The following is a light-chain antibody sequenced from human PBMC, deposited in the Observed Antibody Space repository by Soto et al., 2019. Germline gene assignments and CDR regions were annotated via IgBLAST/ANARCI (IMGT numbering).Light chain of an antibody. CDR3: QQRSNWPKT. CDR1: QSVSSY. CDR2: DAS. J-gene: IGKJ1*01. Sequence: EIVLTQSPATLSLSHGEGATLSSGASQSVSSYLAWYQQKPGQAPRLLIYDASNRATGIPARFSGSGSGTDFTLTISSLEPEDFAVYYCQQRSNWPKTFGQGAKVDIK. V-gene: IGKV3-11*01.